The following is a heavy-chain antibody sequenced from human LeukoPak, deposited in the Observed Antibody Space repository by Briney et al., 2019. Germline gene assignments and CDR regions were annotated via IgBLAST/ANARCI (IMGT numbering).Heavy chain of an antibody. J-gene: IGHJ6*02. V-gene: IGHV1-69*04. D-gene: IGHD2-21*02. CDR1: GGTFSSYA. CDR3: ARDLTHIVVVTATRGGMDV. Sequence: ASVKVSCKASGGTFSSYAISWVRQAPGQGLEWMGRIIPILGIANYAQKFQGRVTITADKSTSTAYMELSSLRSEDTAVHYCARDLTHIVVVTATRGGMDVWGQGTTVTVSS. CDR2: IIPILGIA.